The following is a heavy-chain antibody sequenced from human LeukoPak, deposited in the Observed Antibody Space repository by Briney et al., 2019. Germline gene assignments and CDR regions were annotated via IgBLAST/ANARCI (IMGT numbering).Heavy chain of an antibody. Sequence: SETLSLTCTVSGGSISSGGYYWSWIRQHPGKGLEWIGYIYYSGSTYYNPSLKSRVTISVDTSKNQFSLKLSSVTAADTAVYYCARHIVVVPGGGDWFDPWGQGTLVTVSS. CDR1: GGSISSGGYY. D-gene: IGHD2-2*01. J-gene: IGHJ5*02. V-gene: IGHV4-31*03. CDR3: ARHIVVVPGGGDWFDP. CDR2: IYYSGST.